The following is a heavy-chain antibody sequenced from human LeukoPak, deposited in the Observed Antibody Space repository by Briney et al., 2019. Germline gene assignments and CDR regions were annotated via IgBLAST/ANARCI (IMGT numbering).Heavy chain of an antibody. V-gene: IGHV1-46*01. Sequence: ASVKVSCKASGYTFTNYYMHWVRQAPGQGLEWMGVTHPSGGSTSFAQKFQGRVTVTRDTSTSTVYMELSSLRSDDTAVYYCARGIGLDYDSSGLDWGQGTLVTVSS. CDR3: ARGIGLDYDSSGLD. J-gene: IGHJ4*02. CDR2: THPSGGST. CDR1: GYTFTNYY. D-gene: IGHD3-22*01.